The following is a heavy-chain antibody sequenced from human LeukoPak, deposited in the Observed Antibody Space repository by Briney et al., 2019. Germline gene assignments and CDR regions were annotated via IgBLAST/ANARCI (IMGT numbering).Heavy chain of an antibody. CDR2: MNPNSGNT. Sequence: ASVKVSCKASGYTFTSYDINWVRQATGQGLEWMGWMNPNSGNTGYAQKFQGRVTMTRDTSISTAYMELSRLRSDDTAVYYCARALGGRRYGYFDYWGQGTLVTVSS. V-gene: IGHV1-8*01. J-gene: IGHJ4*02. CDR3: ARALGGRRYGYFDY. D-gene: IGHD1-20*01. CDR1: GYTFTSYD.